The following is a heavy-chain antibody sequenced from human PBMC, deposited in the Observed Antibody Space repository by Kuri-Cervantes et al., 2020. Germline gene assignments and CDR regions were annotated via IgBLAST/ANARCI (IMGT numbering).Heavy chain of an antibody. J-gene: IGHJ5*02. D-gene: IGHD6-19*01. CDR1: GDSVSSNSAA. V-gene: IGHV6-1*01. Sequence: SCAISGDSVSSNSAAWNWIRQSPSRGLEWLGRTYYRSKWYNDYAVSVKSRITINPDTSKNQFSLQLNSVTPEDTAVYYCAGLLVSGTDSFDPWGQGTLVTVSS. CDR3: AGLLVSGTDSFDP. CDR2: TYYRSKWYN.